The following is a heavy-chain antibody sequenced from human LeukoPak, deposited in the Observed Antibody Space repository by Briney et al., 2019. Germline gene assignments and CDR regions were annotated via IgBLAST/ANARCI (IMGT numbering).Heavy chain of an antibody. Sequence: SETLSLTCTVSGYSISSGYYWGWIRQPPGKGLEWVGNIYHSGSTYYNPSLKSRVTISVDTSKNQFSLKLTSVTATDTAVYYCARSRRSWSTFDYWGQGTLVTVSS. D-gene: IGHD6-13*01. CDR3: ARSRRSWSTFDY. V-gene: IGHV4-38-2*02. CDR1: GYSISSGYY. CDR2: IYHSGST. J-gene: IGHJ4*02.